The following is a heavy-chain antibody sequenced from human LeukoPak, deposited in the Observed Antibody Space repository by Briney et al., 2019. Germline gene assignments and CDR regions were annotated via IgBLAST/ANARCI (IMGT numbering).Heavy chain of an antibody. CDR1: GFXFSSYA. CDR3: ARENWVKDY. J-gene: IGHJ4*02. Sequence: GGSLRLSCAASGFXFSSYAMDWVRQAPGKGLEWVAVISYDGSNKYYADSVKGRFTISRDNSKNTLYLQMNSLRAEDTAVYYCARENWVKDYWGQGTLVTVSS. CDR2: ISYDGSNK. D-gene: IGHD2-21*01. V-gene: IGHV3-30-3*01.